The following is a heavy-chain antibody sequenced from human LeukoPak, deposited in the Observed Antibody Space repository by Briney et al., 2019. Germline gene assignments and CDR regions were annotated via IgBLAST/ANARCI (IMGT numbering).Heavy chain of an antibody. Sequence: SETLSLTCAVYGGSFSGYYWSWIRQPPGKGLEWIGEINHSGSTNYNPSLMSRVAMSVDTSNNHFSLTVISVTAADAGVYYCARVRGPLRYFDALGQGTLVTISS. D-gene: IGHD2-21*02. CDR1: GGSFSGYY. V-gene: IGHV4-34*01. CDR2: INHSGST. J-gene: IGHJ4*02. CDR3: ARVRGPLRYFDA.